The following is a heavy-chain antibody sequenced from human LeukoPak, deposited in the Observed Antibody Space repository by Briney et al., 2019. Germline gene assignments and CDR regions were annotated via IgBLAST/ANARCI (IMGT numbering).Heavy chain of an antibody. CDR3: TRPSRIGYFDSSAH. Sequence: GGSLRLSCAASGFTFSSYWMSWVRQAPGKGLEWVANIKQDGSEKSYVDSVKGRFTISRDNAKNSLDLQMNSLRAEDTAVYYCTRPSRIGYFDSSAHWGQGTLVTVSS. J-gene: IGHJ4*02. CDR2: IKQDGSEK. D-gene: IGHD3-22*01. CDR1: GFTFSSYW. V-gene: IGHV3-7*01.